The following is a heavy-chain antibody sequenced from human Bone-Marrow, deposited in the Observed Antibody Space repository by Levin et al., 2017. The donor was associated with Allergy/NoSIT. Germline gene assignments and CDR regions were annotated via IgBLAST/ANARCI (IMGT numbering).Heavy chain of an antibody. CDR2: IWHDGENE. CDR3: ARDMKAYGMDV. D-gene: IGHD3-16*01. V-gene: IGHV3-33*01. Sequence: GGSLRLSCEASGFTFSSYGMLWVRQAPGKGLEWVALIWHDGENEYYADSVKGRFTISRDNSKNTLYLEMNGLTVVDTAVYFCARDMKAYGMDVWGQGTAVTVSS. J-gene: IGHJ6*02. CDR1: GFTFSSYG.